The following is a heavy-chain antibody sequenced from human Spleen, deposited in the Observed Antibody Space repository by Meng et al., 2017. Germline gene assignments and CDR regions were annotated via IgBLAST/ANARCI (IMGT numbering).Heavy chain of an antibody. D-gene: IGHD6-13*01. CDR2: VHHRGST. J-gene: IGHJ1*01. V-gene: IGHV4-34*01. CDR3: ARLYNSRWNAAEYFQH. CDR1: GGSLSCYY. Sequence: LQPAGTLSLTCAVYGGSLSCYYWSWIRQPPGKGLEWIGDVHHRGSTNYNPSLKSRVTISVDTSKNQFSLNLSSVTAADTAVYYCARLYNSRWNAAEYFQHWGQGTLVTVSS.